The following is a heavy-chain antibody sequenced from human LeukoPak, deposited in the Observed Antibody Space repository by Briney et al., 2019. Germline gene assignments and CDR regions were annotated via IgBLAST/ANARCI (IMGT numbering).Heavy chain of an antibody. J-gene: IGHJ4*02. CDR3: ARGGGNFDQ. D-gene: IGHD2-15*01. CDR2: IKQDGSDK. CDR1: GFSCSSYW. V-gene: IGHV3-7*01. Sequence: GGSLRLSCAASGFSCSSYWMSWVRQAPGKGLEWVANIKQDGSDKYYVDSVEGRFTISRDNAKNSLYLQMNSLRAEDTAVYYCARGGGNFDQWGQGTLVTVS.